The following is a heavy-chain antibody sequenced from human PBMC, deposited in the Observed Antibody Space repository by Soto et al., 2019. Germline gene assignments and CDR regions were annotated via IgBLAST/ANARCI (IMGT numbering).Heavy chain of an antibody. CDR3: ARPSSAAFDI. J-gene: IGHJ3*02. Sequence: SETLSLPSTVSGGSSSDYYWIWIRQPPGKGLEWNGYLYYSGSTSYNPSLKSRVTISADTSKNQISLKLSSVNVADTAVYYCARPSSAAFDIWGQGTMVTVSS. V-gene: IGHV4-59*01. CDR1: GGSSSDYY. CDR2: LYYSGST.